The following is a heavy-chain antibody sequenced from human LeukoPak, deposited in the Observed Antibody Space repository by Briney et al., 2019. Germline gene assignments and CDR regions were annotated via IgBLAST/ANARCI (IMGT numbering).Heavy chain of an antibody. CDR3: ARDGRGYYDSSGSFDY. CDR2: IYYSGST. V-gene: IGHV4-61*01. D-gene: IGHD3-22*01. Sequence: SETLSLTCTVSGGSVSSGSYYWSWIRQPPGTGLEWIGYIYYSGSTNYNPSLKSRVTISVDTSKNQVSLKLSSVTAADTAVYYCARDGRGYYDSSGSFDYWGQGTLVTVSS. J-gene: IGHJ4*02. CDR1: GGSVSSGSYY.